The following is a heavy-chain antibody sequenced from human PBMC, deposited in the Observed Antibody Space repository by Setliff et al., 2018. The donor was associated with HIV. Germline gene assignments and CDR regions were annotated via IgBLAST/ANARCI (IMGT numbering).Heavy chain of an antibody. V-gene: IGHV4-39*07. D-gene: IGHD3-3*01. CDR3: ARSKTFYDFWGGYYTHGAFKI. Sequence: LSLTCTVSGGSFTSRSYYWGWIRQPPGKGLEWIGSIFYSGITYYNPSLKSRVTISVDTSKNQFSLNLTSVTAADTTVYYCARSKTFYDFWGGYYTHGAFKIWGLGTMVTVSS. CDR1: GGSFTSRSYY. CDR2: IFYSGIT. J-gene: IGHJ3*02.